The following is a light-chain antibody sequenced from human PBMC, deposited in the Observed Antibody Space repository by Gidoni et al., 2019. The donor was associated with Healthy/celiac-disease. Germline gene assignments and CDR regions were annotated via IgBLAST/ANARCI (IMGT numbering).Light chain of an antibody. CDR1: QRVLYSSNNKTY. CDR2: WAS. J-gene: IGKJ5*01. CDR3: QQYYSNPIT. Sequence: CKSSQRVLYSSNNKTYLAWYQQKPGQPPKLLIYWASTRESGVPDRFSGSGSGTDFTLTISSLQAEDVAVYYCQQYYSNPITFGQGTRLEIK. V-gene: IGKV4-1*01.